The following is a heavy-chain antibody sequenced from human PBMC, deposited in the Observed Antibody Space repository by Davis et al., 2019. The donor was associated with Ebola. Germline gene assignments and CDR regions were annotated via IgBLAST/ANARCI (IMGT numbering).Heavy chain of an antibody. Sequence: MPSETLSLTCTVSGGSMSPYYWSWARQPPGKGLEWIGYIYYTGDTYYNPSLKSRVTISLDTPENQVSLKLTSVTAADTALYYCARRRQDLEVAFDFWGQGTMVTVSS. CDR3: ARRRQDLEVAFDF. CDR2: IYYTGDT. V-gene: IGHV4-59*08. J-gene: IGHJ3*01. CDR1: GGSMSPYY.